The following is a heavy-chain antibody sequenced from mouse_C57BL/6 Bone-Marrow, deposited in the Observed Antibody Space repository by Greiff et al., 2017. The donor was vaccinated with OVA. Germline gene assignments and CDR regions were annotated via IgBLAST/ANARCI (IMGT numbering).Heavy chain of an antibody. V-gene: IGHV5-16*01. CDR2: INYDGSST. CDR1: GFTFSDYY. D-gene: IGHD2-3*01. CDR3: ARVDGYLYFDY. Sequence: EVKLVESEGGLVQPGRSMKLSCTASGFTFSDYYMAWVRQVPEKGLEWVANINYDGSSTYYLDSLKSRFIISRDNAKNILYLQMSSLKSEDTATYYCARVDGYLYFDYWGQGTTLTVSS. J-gene: IGHJ2*01.